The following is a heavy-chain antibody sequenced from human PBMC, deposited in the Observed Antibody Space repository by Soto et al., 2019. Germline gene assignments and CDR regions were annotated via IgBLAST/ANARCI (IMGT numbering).Heavy chain of an antibody. CDR3: AKAGATEGFDI. J-gene: IGHJ3*02. CDR2: IYPGDSAT. V-gene: IGHV5-51*01. D-gene: IGHD3-10*01. Sequence: GESLKISCKGFGYSFTSYWIGWVRQMPGKGLEWMGMIYPGDSATRESPSFQGQVTISADKSTSTTYLQWSSLKASDTAMYFCAKAGATEGFDIWGQGTMVTVPS. CDR1: GYSFTSYW.